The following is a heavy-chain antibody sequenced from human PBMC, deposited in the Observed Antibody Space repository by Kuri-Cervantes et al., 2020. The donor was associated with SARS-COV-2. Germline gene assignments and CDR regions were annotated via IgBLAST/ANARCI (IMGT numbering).Heavy chain of an antibody. CDR2: ISYDGSNK. J-gene: IGHJ4*02. Sequence: GESLKISCAASGFTFDDYGMSWVRQAPGKGLEWVAVISYDGSNKYYADSVKGRFTISRDNSKNTLYLQMNSLKTEDTAVYYCTTLIDYWGQGALVTVSS. CDR1: GFTFDDYG. CDR3: TTLIDY. V-gene: IGHV3-30*03.